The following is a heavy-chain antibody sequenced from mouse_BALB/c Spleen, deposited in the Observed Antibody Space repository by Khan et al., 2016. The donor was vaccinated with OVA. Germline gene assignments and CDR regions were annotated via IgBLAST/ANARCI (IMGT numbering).Heavy chain of an antibody. CDR2: INPHIGET. J-gene: IGHJ2*01. CDR3: ARIYRSDFDY. V-gene: IGHV1-20*02. CDR1: GYSFTGYF. Sequence: MQLEESGPELVKPGASVKISCKASGYSFTGYFMNWVMQSHGKSLEWIGRINPHIGETFYNQKFEGKATLTVDESSSTAHMELRSLASEDSAVYYCARIYRSDFDYWGQGTTVTVSS. D-gene: IGHD1-1*01.